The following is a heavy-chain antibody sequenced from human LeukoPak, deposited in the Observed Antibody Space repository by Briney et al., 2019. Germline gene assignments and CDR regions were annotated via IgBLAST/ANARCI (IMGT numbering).Heavy chain of an antibody. D-gene: IGHD3-3*01. J-gene: IGHJ4*02. CDR2: INPSGGST. CDR3: TSLSLGSGYYY. CDR1: GYTFTSYY. V-gene: IGHV1-46*03. Sequence: ASVKVSCKASGYTFTSYYMHWVRQAPGQGLEWMGIINPSGGSTSYAQKFQGRVTMTRDTSTSTVYMELSSLRSEDTAVYYCTSLSLGSGYYYWGQGTLVTVSS.